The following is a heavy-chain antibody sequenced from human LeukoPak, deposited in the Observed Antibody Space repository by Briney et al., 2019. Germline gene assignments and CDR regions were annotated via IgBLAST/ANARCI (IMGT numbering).Heavy chain of an antibody. CDR2: ISGSGGRT. D-gene: IGHD2-2*01. CDR1: GFTFSTYA. Sequence: GGSLRLSCAASGFTFSTYAMSWVRQAPGKGLGWVSAISGSGGRTKYADSVKGRFTISRDNSKNTLYPQMNSLRAEDTAIYYCAKGGANTMPPSLFDYWGQGTLVTVSS. V-gene: IGHV3-23*01. CDR3: AKGGANTMPPSLFDY. J-gene: IGHJ4*02.